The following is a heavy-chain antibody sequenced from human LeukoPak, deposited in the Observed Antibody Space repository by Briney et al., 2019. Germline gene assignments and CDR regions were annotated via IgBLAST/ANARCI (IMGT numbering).Heavy chain of an antibody. CDR2: IYPGDSDS. V-gene: IGHV5-51*01. Sequence: GESLKISCKGSGYSFNTYWIAWVRQVPGKGLEWMGTIYPGDSDSRNSPSFQGQVTMSVDKSSSTAYLEWSSLKASDTAMYYCARQELGIEGALGYWGQGTLVTVSS. CDR3: ARQELGIEGALGY. D-gene: IGHD2-21*01. J-gene: IGHJ4*02. CDR1: GYSFNTYW.